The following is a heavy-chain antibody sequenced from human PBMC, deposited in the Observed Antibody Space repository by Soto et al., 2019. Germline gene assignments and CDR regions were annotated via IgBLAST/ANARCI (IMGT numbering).Heavy chain of an antibody. CDR3: ARAQGAPAGTVDY. D-gene: IGHD6-13*01. CDR2: IYYSGST. V-gene: IGHV4-31*03. CDR1: GGSISSGGYY. Sequence: PSETLSLTCTVSGGSISSGGYYWSWIRQHPGKGLEWIGYIYYSGSTYYNPSLKSRVTISVDTSKNQFSLKLSSVTAADTAVYYCARAQGAPAGTVDYWGQGTLVTVSS. J-gene: IGHJ4*02.